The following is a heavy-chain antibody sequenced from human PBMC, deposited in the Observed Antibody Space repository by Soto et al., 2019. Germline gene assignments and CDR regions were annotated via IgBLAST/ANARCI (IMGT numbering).Heavy chain of an antibody. CDR2: ISGSGDSA. CDR1: GFPFSHYA. Sequence: GGSLRLSCTASGFPFSHYAMDWVRQGPGTRLEWVADISGSGDSARYADSVRGRFTISRDNSRDTLYLQMNSLRVDDTAVYYCGKERRGSGWSVCNFWGQGALVTVSS. V-gene: IGHV3-23*01. CDR3: GKERRGSGWSVCNF. J-gene: IGHJ4*02. D-gene: IGHD6-19*01.